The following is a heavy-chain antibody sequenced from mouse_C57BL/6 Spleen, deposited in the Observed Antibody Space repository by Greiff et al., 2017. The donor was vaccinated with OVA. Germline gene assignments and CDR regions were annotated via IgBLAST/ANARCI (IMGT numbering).Heavy chain of an antibody. Sequence: QVHVKQPGAELVKPGASVKLSCKASGYTFTSYWMHWVKQRPGRGLEWIGRIDPNSGGTKYNEKFKSKATLTVDKPSSTAYMQLSSLTSEDSAVYYCARSGYGSSLYAMDYWGQGTSVTVSS. CDR1: GYTFTSYW. CDR3: ARSGYGSSLYAMDY. V-gene: IGHV1-72*01. J-gene: IGHJ4*01. D-gene: IGHD1-1*01. CDR2: IDPNSGGT.